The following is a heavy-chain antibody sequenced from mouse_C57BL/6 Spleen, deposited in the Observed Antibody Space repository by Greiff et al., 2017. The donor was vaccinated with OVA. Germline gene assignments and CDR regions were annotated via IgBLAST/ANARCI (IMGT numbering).Heavy chain of an antibody. CDR1: GYSITSGYY. J-gene: IGHJ3*01. CDR2: ISYDGSN. Sequence: EVKLVESGPGLVKPSQSLSLTCSVTGYSITSGYYWNWIRQFPGNKLEWMGYISYDGSNNYNPSLKNRISITRDTSKNQFFLKLNSVTTEDTATYYCAREYYSVWFAYWGQGTLVTVSA. V-gene: IGHV3-6*01. D-gene: IGHD1-1*02. CDR3: AREYYSVWFAY.